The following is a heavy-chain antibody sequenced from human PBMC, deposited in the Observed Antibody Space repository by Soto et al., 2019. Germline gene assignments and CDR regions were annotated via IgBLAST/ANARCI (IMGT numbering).Heavy chain of an antibody. D-gene: IGHD3-10*01. J-gene: IGHJ4*01. Sequence: PSETLSLTCTVSGGSISSSSYYWGWIRQPPGKGLEWIGSIYYSGSTYYNPSLKSRFTMSRDNAKNSVYLQMDSLRAEDTAVYYCARDSGYGSGASVNHYLDYWGHGTLVTVSS. CDR3: ARDSGYGSGASVNHYLDY. CDR1: GGSISSSSYY. CDR2: IYYSGST. V-gene: IGHV4-39*02.